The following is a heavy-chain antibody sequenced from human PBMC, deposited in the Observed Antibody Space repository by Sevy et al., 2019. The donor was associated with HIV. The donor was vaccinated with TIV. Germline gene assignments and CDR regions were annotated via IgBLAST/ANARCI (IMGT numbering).Heavy chain of an antibody. D-gene: IGHD5-18*01. V-gene: IGHV4-59*01. CDR3: ARRQDTAMADDAFDI. CDR2: IYYSGST. CDR1: GGSISSYY. J-gene: IGHJ3*02. Sequence: SETLSLTCTVSGGSISSYYWSWIRQPPGKGLEWIGYIYYSGSTNYNPSLKSRVTISVDTSKNQFSLKLSSVTAADTAVYYCARRQDTAMADDAFDIWGQGTMVTVSS.